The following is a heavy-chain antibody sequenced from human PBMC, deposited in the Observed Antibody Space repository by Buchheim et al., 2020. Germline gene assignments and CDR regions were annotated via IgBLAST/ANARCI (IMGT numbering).Heavy chain of an antibody. CDR3: ARSGTYGEVDY. CDR1: EYSFTNYW. J-gene: IGHJ4*02. V-gene: IGHV5-10-1*01. CDR2: IDTRDSYT. Sequence: EVQLVQSGAEVKKSGESLRISCKGSEYSFTNYWITWVRQMPGKGLEWMGRIDTRDSYTSYSPSFHGHVTISTDKSISAAYPQWSSLKASDTAIYFCARSGTYGEVDYWGQGTL. D-gene: IGHD3-10*01.